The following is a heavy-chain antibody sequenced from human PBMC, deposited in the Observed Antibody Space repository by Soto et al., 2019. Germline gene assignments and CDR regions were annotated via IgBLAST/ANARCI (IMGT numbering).Heavy chain of an antibody. D-gene: IGHD4-4*01. CDR2: IYHSGRT. Sequence: QLQLQESGSGLVKPSQTLSLTCAVSGGSISSGGYSWSWIRQPPGKGLEWVGYIYHSGRTYYNPSLKSRVSIPVDXSKNQFSRKLSSVTAADTAVYYCARGMTTVTTLDYWGQGTLVTVSS. V-gene: IGHV4-30-2*01. CDR3: ARGMTTVTTLDY. J-gene: IGHJ4*02. CDR1: GGSISSGGYS.